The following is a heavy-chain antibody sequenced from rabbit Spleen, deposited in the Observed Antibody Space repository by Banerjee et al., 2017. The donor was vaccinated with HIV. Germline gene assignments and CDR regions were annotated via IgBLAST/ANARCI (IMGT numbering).Heavy chain of an antibody. CDR3: VRDPWHFNL. CDR2: IDPVFGST. CDR1: GFDFSSYG. J-gene: IGHJ4*01. Sequence: EESGGDLVQPGGSLKLSCKASGFDFSSYGVSWVRQAPGKGPEWIAYIDPVFGSTHYATWVNGRFTISSHKAQNTLYLQLNSLTIADMATYFCVRDPWHFNLWGPGTLVTVS. V-gene: IGHV1S47*01. D-gene: IGHD3-1*01.